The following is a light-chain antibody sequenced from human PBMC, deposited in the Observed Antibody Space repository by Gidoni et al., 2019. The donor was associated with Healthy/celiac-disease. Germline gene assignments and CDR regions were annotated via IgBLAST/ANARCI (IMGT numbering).Light chain of an antibody. Sequence: IVLTQSPGTLSLSPGERATLSCRAIQSVSSSYLAWYQQKPGQAPRLLIYGASSRATGIPDRFSGSGSGTDFTLTISRLEPEDFAVYYCQQYGSSPQTFGQXTKLEIK. CDR1: QSVSSSY. CDR2: GAS. V-gene: IGKV3-20*01. J-gene: IGKJ2*01. CDR3: QQYGSSPQT.